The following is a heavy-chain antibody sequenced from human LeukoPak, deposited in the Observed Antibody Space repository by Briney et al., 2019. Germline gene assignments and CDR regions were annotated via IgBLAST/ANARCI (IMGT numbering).Heavy chain of an antibody. CDR1: GGSFSGYY. D-gene: IGHD5-18*01. V-gene: IGHV4-34*01. Sequence: SETLSLTCAVYGGSFSGYYWSWIRQPPGKGLEWIGEINHSGSTNYNPSLKSRVTISVDTSKNQFSLKLSSVTAADTAVYYCASYTATNAFDIWGQGTMVTVSS. CDR2: INHSGST. J-gene: IGHJ3*02. CDR3: ASYTATNAFDI.